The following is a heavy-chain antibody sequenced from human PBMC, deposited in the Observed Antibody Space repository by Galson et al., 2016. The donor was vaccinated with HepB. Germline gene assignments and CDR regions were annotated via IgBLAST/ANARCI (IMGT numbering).Heavy chain of an antibody. CDR1: GFSLSTAGMC. CDR2: VDWDDDK. V-gene: IGHV2-70*01. CDR3: ARIRLRGQLGGAIEI. D-gene: IGHD6-6*01. Sequence: PALVKPTQTLTLTCTFSGFSLSTAGMCVTWIRQPPGKALEWLALVDWDDDKYYSTSLKTRLSISKDTSKNQVVLTVTNMDPVDAGTYFCARIRLRGQLGGAIEIWGQGTPVTVAS. J-gene: IGHJ3*02.